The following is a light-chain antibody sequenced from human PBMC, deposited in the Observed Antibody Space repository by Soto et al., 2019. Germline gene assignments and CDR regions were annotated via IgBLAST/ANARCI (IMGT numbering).Light chain of an antibody. CDR2: GAS. Sequence: EIVLTQAPGTLSLSPWQRATLSCRSIQNVDTKYLAWYQFKPGQAPRIIIFGASGRATGIPDRFSGSGSGTDFTLTISSLEPEDFAVYYCQQRSNWPPSITFGPGTRLEIK. J-gene: IGKJ5*01. V-gene: IGKV3D-20*02. CDR1: QNVDTKY. CDR3: QQRSNWPPSIT.